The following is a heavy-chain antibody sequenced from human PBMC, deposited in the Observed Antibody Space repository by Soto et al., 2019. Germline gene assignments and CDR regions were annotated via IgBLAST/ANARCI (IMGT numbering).Heavy chain of an antibody. Sequence: ASVKVSCRVSGYSLTSYDINWVRQATGQGLEWMGWMNPNSGNTGYAQKFQGRVTMTRNTSISTAYMELSSLRSEDTAVYYCARGPFNWGLIYYYYGMDVWGQGTTVTVSS. CDR3: ARGPFNWGLIYYYYGMDV. CDR2: MNPNSGNT. CDR1: GYSLTSYD. J-gene: IGHJ6*02. D-gene: IGHD7-27*01. V-gene: IGHV1-8*01.